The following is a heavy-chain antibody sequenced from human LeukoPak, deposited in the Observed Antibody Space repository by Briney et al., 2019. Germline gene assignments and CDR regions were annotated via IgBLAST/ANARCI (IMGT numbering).Heavy chain of an antibody. CDR2: INGDGSHR. Sequence: GGSLRLSCVASGFTFSDYWMHRVRQTPGKGLVWVSNINGDGSHRAYADFVKGRFTISRDNAKNTLFLQMNSLRDDDTGIYYCVRLDASWGQGTLVTVSS. CDR1: GFTFSDYW. J-gene: IGHJ5*02. CDR3: VRLDAS. D-gene: IGHD2-2*01. V-gene: IGHV3-74*01.